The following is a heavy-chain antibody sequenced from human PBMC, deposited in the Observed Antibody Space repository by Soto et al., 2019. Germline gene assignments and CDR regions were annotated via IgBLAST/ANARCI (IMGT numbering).Heavy chain of an antibody. CDR3: AKDRPIDY. V-gene: IGHV3-30*18. CDR2: ISYDGSNK. Sequence: GGSLRLSCAASGFTFSSYGMHWVRQAPGKGLEWVAVISYDGSNKYYADSVKGRFTISRDNSKNTLYLQMNSLRAEDTAVYYCAKDRPIDYWGQGTLITVSS. CDR1: GFTFSSYG. J-gene: IGHJ4*02.